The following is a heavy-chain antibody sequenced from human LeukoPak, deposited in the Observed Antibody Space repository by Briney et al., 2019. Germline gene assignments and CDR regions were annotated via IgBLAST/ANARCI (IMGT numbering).Heavy chain of an antibody. CDR3: ARGLSVVTYGAFDI. CDR1: GYIFSNND. V-gene: IGHV1-8*03. J-gene: IGHJ3*02. CDR2: MNPNSGAT. Sequence: ASVKVSCKASGYIFSNNDFNWVRQATGQGLEWMGWMNPNSGATAFAQKFQGRVTLTTNSSISTVYMELSSLRSEDTAVYYCARGLSVVTYGAFDIWGQGTLVTVSS. D-gene: IGHD2-21*02.